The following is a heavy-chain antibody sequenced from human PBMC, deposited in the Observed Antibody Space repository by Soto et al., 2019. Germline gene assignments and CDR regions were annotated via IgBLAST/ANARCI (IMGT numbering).Heavy chain of an antibody. CDR3: ARGTSWQLPFDY. J-gene: IGHJ4*02. CDR1: SDSISSYY. V-gene: IGHV4-59*01. CDR2: ISYSGST. D-gene: IGHD6-13*01. Sequence: SETLSLTXTVSSDSISSYYWSWIRQPPGKRLEWIGYISYSGSTDYNPSLKSRVTISGDTSKNQFSLKVSSVTAADTAVYYCARGTSWQLPFDYWGQGTLVTAPQ.